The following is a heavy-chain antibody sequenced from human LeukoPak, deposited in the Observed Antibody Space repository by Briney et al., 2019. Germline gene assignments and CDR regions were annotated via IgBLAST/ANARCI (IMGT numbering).Heavy chain of an antibody. Sequence: GGSLRLSCAASGFTFSSSGMSWVRQAPGKGLEWVSTISASGDNTYYADSGKGRFTISRDNSKKKLYLQMNSLRAEDTAVYYCAKGYYGSGTYGWFDPWGQGTLVTVSS. CDR1: GFTFSSSG. D-gene: IGHD3-10*01. V-gene: IGHV3-23*01. J-gene: IGHJ5*02. CDR3: AKGYYGSGTYGWFDP. CDR2: ISASGDNT.